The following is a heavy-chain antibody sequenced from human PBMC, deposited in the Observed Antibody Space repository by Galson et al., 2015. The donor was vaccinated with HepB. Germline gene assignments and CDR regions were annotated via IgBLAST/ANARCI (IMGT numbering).Heavy chain of an antibody. D-gene: IGHD6-19*01. CDR1: GFTFSSYS. Sequence: SLRLSCAASGFTFSSYSMNWVRQAPGKGLEWVSSISSSSSYIYYANSVKGRFTISRDNAKNSLYLQMNSLRAEDTAVYYCARELPVAVAGRGGACDYWGQGTLVTVSS. V-gene: IGHV3-21*01. J-gene: IGHJ4*02. CDR2: ISSSSSYI. CDR3: ARELPVAVAGRGGACDY.